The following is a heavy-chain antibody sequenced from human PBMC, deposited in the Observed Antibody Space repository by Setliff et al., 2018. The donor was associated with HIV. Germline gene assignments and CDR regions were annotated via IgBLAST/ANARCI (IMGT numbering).Heavy chain of an antibody. CDR1: GYTFTDYG. CDR3: TRDLTRTVMTREGPSYYYYYMGV. CDR2: INTNTGSP. Sequence: ASVKVSCKASGYTFTDYGMNWVRQAPGQGLEWMGWINTNTGSPTYARGFTGRFVFSLDTSISTTYLQINSLEAEDTAVYYCTRDLTRTVMTREGPSYYYYYMGVWGKGTTVTVSS. V-gene: IGHV7-4-1*02. J-gene: IGHJ6*03. D-gene: IGHD2-21*02.